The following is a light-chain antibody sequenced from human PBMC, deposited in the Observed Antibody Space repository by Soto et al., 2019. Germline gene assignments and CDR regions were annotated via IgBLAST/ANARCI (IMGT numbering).Light chain of an antibody. Sequence: QSVLTQPPSASGSPGQSVTISCTGTSSDVGSYDYVSWYQQHPGKAPKLMIYEVSKRPSGVPDRFSGSKSGNTASLTVAGLRAEDEVDYYCSSSGGSNNWGVFGGGTTLTVL. J-gene: IGLJ3*02. CDR2: EVS. CDR1: SSDVGSYDY. CDR3: SSSGGSNNWGV. V-gene: IGLV2-8*01.